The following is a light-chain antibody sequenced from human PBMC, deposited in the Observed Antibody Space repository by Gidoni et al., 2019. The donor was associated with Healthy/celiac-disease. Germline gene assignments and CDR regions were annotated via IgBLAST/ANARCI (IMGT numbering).Light chain of an antibody. J-gene: IGKJ3*01. V-gene: IGKV1-27*01. Sequence: DIQLTKSPSSLSASVGDRVTITCRVSQGISSYLNWYRQKPGKDPKLLIFRVSGSGSGTDFTLTISSLQPEDVATYYGQRTYNAPSFGPGTKVDIK. CDR3: QRTYNAPS. CDR1: QGISSY.